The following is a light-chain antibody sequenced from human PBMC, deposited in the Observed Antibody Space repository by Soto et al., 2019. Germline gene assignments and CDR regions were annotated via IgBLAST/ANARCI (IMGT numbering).Light chain of an antibody. J-gene: IGLJ2*01. CDR2: EVN. CDR1: SSDVGAYQF. V-gene: IGLV2-14*01. CDR3: SSYTSSSSTLVV. Sequence: QSALTQPASVSGSLGQSITISCTGTSSDVGAYQFVSWYQQHPGKAPKLMIYEVNNRPSGVSDRFTGSKSGNTASQTISGLQAEDEADYYCSSYTSSSSTLVVFGGGTKLTVL.